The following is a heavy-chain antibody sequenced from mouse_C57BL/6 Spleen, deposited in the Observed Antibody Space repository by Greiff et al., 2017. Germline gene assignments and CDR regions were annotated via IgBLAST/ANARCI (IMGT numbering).Heavy chain of an antibody. CDR2: INPNYGTT. J-gene: IGHJ2*01. Sequence: VQLQQSGPELVKPGASVKISCKASGYSFTDYNMNWVKQSNGKSLEWIGVINPNYGTTSYNQKFKGKATLTVDQSSSTAYMQLNSLTSEDSAVYYCARGGITTVVATESYYFDYWGQGTTLTVSS. V-gene: IGHV1-39*01. CDR3: ARGGITTVVATESYYFDY. CDR1: GYSFTDYN. D-gene: IGHD1-1*01.